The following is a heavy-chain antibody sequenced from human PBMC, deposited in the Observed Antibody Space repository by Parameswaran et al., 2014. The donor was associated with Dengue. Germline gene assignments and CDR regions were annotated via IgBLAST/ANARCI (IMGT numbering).Heavy chain of an antibody. CDR2: IYSGGST. V-gene: IGHV3-53*01. Sequence: RWIRQPPGKGLEWVSLIYSGGSTYYADSVKGRFTISRDNSENTLYLQMNSLRAEDTAMYYCARTSVTVERGDKFDIWGQGTMVTVSS. D-gene: IGHD4-23*01. CDR3: ARTSVTVERGDKFDI. J-gene: IGHJ3*02.